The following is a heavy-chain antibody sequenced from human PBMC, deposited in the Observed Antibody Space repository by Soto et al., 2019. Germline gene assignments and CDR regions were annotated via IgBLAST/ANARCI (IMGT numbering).Heavy chain of an antibody. J-gene: IGHJ4*02. CDR1: GGTFSSYA. CDR2: IIPIFGTA. V-gene: IGHV1-69*13. CDR3: AREGPGTTTDY. D-gene: IGHD1-1*01. Sequence: VASVKVSCKASGGTFSSYAISWVRQAPGQGLEWMGGIIPIFGTANYAQKFQGRVTITADESTSTAYMELSSLRSEDTAVYYCAREGPGTTTDYWGQGTLVTVSS.